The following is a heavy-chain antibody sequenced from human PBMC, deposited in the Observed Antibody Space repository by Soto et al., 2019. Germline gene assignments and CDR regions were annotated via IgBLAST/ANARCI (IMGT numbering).Heavy chain of an antibody. D-gene: IGHD5-12*01. CDR2: IKPDGTEK. CDR3: ASVAI. V-gene: IGHV3-7*01. CDR1: GFTFSNYW. J-gene: IGHJ4*02. Sequence: EVQLVESGGGLVQPGGSLRLSCAASGFTFSNYWMSWVRQAPGKGLEWVANIKPDGTEKNYVDSVRGRFTISRDNDKNSLDLQMHSLTGEDTDVYYCASVAIWGQGTLVTVSS.